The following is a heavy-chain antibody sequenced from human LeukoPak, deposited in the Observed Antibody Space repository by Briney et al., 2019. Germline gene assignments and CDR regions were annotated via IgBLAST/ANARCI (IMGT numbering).Heavy chain of an antibody. Sequence: ASVKVSCKASGYTFTSYGISWVRQAPGQGLEWMGRINPNSGGTNYAQKFQGRVTMTRDTSISTAYMELSRLRSDDTAVYYCAREPGPYSSHNYYYGMDVWGQGTTVTVSS. D-gene: IGHD6-13*01. V-gene: IGHV1-2*06. CDR1: GYTFTSYG. J-gene: IGHJ6*02. CDR2: INPNSGGT. CDR3: AREPGPYSSHNYYYGMDV.